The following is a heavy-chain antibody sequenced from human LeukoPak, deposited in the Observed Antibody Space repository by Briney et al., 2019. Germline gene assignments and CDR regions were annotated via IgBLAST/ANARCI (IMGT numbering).Heavy chain of an antibody. CDR3: ARSDYHNSGSHTVFDAFDI. J-gene: IGHJ3*02. V-gene: IGHV4-59*01. Sequence: SETLSLTCTVSGGSISRYYWSWIRRPPGKGLGWIGYIDDSGNTNYNPSLKSQVTISVGKSKNQFSLKLSFVTAADTAMYYCARSDYHNSGSHTVFDAFDIWGQGTRVTVSS. D-gene: IGHD3-10*01. CDR2: IDDSGNT. CDR1: GGSISRYY.